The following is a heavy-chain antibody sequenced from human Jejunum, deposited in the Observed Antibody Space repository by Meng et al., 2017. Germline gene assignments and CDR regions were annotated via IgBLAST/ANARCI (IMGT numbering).Heavy chain of an antibody. CDR1: GGYINKENW. V-gene: IGHV4-4*02. J-gene: IGHJ4*02. D-gene: IGHD2-2*01. Sequence: QVQLQESGPGLVKPSGNLSPTCAVSGGYINKENWWSWVRQSPERGLEWIGEIYNGGNTNYNPSLNRRVTMSVDESTNQMSLKLTSVTAADTAVYYCVRGEFAMLARFDFWGQGILVTVSS. CDR3: VRGEFAMLARFDF. CDR2: IYNGGNT.